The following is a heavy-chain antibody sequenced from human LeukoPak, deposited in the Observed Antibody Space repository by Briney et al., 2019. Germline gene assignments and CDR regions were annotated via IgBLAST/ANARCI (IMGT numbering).Heavy chain of an antibody. D-gene: IGHD6-13*01. J-gene: IGHJ4*02. V-gene: IGHV1-2*06. Sequence: ASVKVSCKASGYTFTGYRIHWVRQAPGQGLEWMGRINPYSGDTNFAQKFQGRVTMTRDTSITTAYMDLSSLTPDGTAVYFCARDQGSLTRSWYTGYWGQGTQVTVSS. CDR1: GYTFTGYR. CDR3: ARDQGSLTRSWYTGY. CDR2: INPYSGDT.